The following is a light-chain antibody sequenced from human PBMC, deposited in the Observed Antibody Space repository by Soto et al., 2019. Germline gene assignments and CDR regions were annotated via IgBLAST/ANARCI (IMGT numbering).Light chain of an antibody. V-gene: IGLV2-8*01. J-gene: IGLJ2*01. CDR1: SSDVGGYNY. CDR2: EVT. Sequence: QSALTQPPSASGSLGQSVTISCTGTSSDVGGYNYVSWHQQHPGKAPKVMIYEVTKRPPGVPDRFSGSKSGNTASLTVSGLQAEDEADYCSSFAGGGNPVLLGGGTQLTVL. CDR3: SSFAGGGNPVL.